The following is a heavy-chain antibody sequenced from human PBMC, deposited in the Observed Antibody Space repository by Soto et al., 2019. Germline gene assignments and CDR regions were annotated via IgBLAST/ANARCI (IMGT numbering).Heavy chain of an antibody. CDR2: VSDSGGST. D-gene: IGHD1-26*01. CDR3: ARTIVGSAVHAFDF. Sequence: EVQLLESGGGLVQPGGSLRLSCAASGFTFSSYAMNWVRQAPGQGLEWVSTVSDSGGSTYYADSVQGRFTISRDNSKNTLFLHMNSLGAEETTIYYCARTIVGSAVHAFDFWGQGTRVTVSS. V-gene: IGHV3-23*01. CDR1: GFTFSSYA. J-gene: IGHJ4*02.